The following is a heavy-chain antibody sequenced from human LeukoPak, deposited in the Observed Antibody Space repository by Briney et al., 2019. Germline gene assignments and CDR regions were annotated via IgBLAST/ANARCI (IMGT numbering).Heavy chain of an antibody. J-gene: IGHJ4*02. CDR1: GYTLTHQW. CDR2: IYPRDSDT. Sequence: PGESLKISCKASGYTLTHQWIGWVRQMSGSGLEWMGIIYPRDSDTIYSPSFQGHVTISADTSINTAYLEWSSLEASDTAIYYCARHSDVIGAIWGQGTLVTVSS. V-gene: IGHV5-51*01. D-gene: IGHD3-10*01. CDR3: ARHSDVIGAI.